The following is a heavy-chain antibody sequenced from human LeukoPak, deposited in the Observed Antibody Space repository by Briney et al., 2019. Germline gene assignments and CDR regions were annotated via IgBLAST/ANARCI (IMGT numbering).Heavy chain of an antibody. CDR2: INPIVDTA. CDR1: EGTFSSHS. J-gene: IGHJ5*02. Sequence: GASVKVSCKTPEGTFSSHSITWVRQAPGQGLEWMGRINPIVDTANYAQKFQDRVTITADKSTTTVYLELNDLTPDDTAVYFCARLSNGYTSGMYNWFDPWGQGTLVTVSS. D-gene: IGHD3-22*01. V-gene: IGHV1-69*08. CDR3: ARLSNGYTSGMYNWFDP.